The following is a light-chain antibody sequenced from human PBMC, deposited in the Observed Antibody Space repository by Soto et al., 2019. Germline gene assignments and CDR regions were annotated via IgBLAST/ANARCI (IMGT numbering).Light chain of an antibody. V-gene: IGKV3-20*01. CDR3: QLYFTSRA. Sequence: ETVLTQSPGTLSSSPGERATLSRRASQSLGSDYLAWYQQKPGQAPRLLIYGVSSRATDIPDRFSGSGSGTDFTLTISRLEQEDFAMYYCQLYFTSRAFVQGTKV. CDR2: GVS. CDR1: QSLGSDY. J-gene: IGKJ1*01.